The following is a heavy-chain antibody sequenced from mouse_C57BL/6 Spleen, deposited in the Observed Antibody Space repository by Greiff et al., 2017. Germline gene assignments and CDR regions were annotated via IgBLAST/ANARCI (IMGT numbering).Heavy chain of an antibody. J-gene: IGHJ2*01. Sequence: VQLQQSGPELVKPGASVKISCKASGYTFTDYYMNWVKQSHGKSLEWIGDINPNNGGTSYNQKFKGKATLTVDKSSSTAYMELRSLTSEDSAVYYCARSRESYDYPYYFDYWGQGTTLTVSS. D-gene: IGHD2-4*01. CDR2: INPNNGGT. CDR3: ARSRESYDYPYYFDY. CDR1: GYTFTDYY. V-gene: IGHV1-26*01.